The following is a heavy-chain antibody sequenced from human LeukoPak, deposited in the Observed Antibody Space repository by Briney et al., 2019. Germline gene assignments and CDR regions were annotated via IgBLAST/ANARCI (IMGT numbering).Heavy chain of an antibody. D-gene: IGHD6-19*01. Sequence: ASVKVSCKAYGYTFTGSYIHWVRQAPGQGLEWMGWINPDSGVTKYAQNFRGRVTMTRDTSISTASMEMSSLKSDDTAVYYCARDFGSSSAWYEFDYWGQGTLVTVSS. J-gene: IGHJ4*02. CDR3: ARDFGSSSAWYEFDY. V-gene: IGHV1-2*02. CDR1: GYTFTGSY. CDR2: INPDSGVT.